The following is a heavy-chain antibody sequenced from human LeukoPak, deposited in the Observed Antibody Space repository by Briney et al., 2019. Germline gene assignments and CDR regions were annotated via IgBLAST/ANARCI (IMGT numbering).Heavy chain of an antibody. V-gene: IGHV3-30*02. J-gene: IGHJ6*03. CDR3: AKGRVTSIPNYYMDV. Sequence: GGSLRLSCAASGFTFSSYFMHWVRQAPGKGLEWVAFIRYDGSDKYYADSVKGRFTISRDNSKNTLYLQMHSLRAEDTAVYYCAKGRVTSIPNYYMDVRGKGTTVTVSS. D-gene: IGHD2-2*02. CDR1: GFTFSSYF. CDR2: IRYDGSDK.